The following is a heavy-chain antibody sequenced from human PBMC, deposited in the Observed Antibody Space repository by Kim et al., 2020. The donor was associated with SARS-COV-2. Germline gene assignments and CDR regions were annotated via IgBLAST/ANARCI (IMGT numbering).Heavy chain of an antibody. CDR2: INPNSGGT. V-gene: IGHV1-2*04. J-gene: IGHJ6*02. CDR3: ARKPVNPTVTTGVSEDYGMDV. CDR1: GYTFTGYY. Sequence: ASVKVSCKASGYTFTGYYMHWVRQAPGQGLEWMGWINPNSGGTNYAQKFQGWVTMTRDTSISTAYMELSRLRSDDTAVYYCARKPVNPTVTTGVSEDYGMDVWGQGTTVTVSS. D-gene: IGHD4-17*01.